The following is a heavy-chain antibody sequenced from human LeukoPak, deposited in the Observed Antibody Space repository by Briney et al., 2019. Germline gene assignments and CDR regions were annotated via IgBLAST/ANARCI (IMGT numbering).Heavy chain of an antibody. J-gene: IGHJ4*02. CDR3: ARHAKERRALVGAIDY. CDR2: IYITGST. V-gene: IGHV4-4*07. Sequence: SETLSLTCTVSGASITSYHWSWIRQSGGKGLEWVGRIYITGSTNYNPSLKGRVTMSIDTSKNQSSLRVSSVTAADTAVYYCARHAKERRALVGAIDYWGQGTLVTVSS. CDR1: GASITSYH. D-gene: IGHD1-26*01.